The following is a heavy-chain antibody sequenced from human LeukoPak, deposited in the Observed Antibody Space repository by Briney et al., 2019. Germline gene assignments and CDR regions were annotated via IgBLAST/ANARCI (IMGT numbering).Heavy chain of an antibody. CDR1: GGSISSSSYN. D-gene: IGHD3-22*01. CDR2: IYYSGST. V-gene: IGHV4-39*01. CDR3: ARITEGNYYDSSGYYYPRYFQH. J-gene: IGHJ1*01. Sequence: SETLSLTCTVSGGSISSSSYNWGWVRQPQGKELEWIGSIYYSGSTYYNPSLKSRVTISVDTSKNQFSLKLSSVTAADTAVYYSARITEGNYYDSSGYYYPRYFQHWGQGTLVTVSS.